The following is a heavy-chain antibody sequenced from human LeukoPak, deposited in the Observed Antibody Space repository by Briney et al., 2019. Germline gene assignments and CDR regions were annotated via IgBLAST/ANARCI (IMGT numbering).Heavy chain of an antibody. CDR1: VGSISDYY. Sequence: SETLSLTCTVPVGSISDYYWSWIRQSPGKGLEWIGYIYNSGSTNYNPSLKSRVTISVDTSKNQFSLKLSSVTAADTAVYYCARSIRKGWLDPWGQGTLVTVSS. V-gene: IGHV4-59*08. J-gene: IGHJ5*02. CDR2: IYNSGST. CDR3: ARSIRKGWLDP.